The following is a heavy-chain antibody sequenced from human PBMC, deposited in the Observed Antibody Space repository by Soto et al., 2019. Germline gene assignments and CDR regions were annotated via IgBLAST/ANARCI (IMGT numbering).Heavy chain of an antibody. Sequence: EVQLVESGGGLVKPGGSLRLSCAASGFTFSNAWMSWVRQAPGRGLEWVGRIKRKTDGGTTDYAAPVKGRFTISRDDSKNTLYLQMNSLKTEDTAVYYCTTTYTIYYMDVWGKGTTVTVSS. CDR3: TTTYTIYYMDV. CDR1: GFTFSNAW. D-gene: IGHD3-16*01. J-gene: IGHJ6*03. V-gene: IGHV3-15*01. CDR2: IKRKTDGGTT.